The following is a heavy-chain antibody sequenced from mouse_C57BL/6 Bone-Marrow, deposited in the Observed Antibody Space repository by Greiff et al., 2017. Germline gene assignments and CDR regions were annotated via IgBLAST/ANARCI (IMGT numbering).Heavy chain of an antibody. CDR2: IDPSDSYT. J-gene: IGHJ3*01. Sequence: QVQLKQSGAELVKPGASVKLSCKASGYTFTSYWMQWVKQRPGQGLEWIGEIDPSDSYTNYNQKFKGKATLTVDTSSSTAYMQLSSLTSEDSAVYYCARQDYGISAYWGQGTLVTVSA. CDR1: GYTFTSYW. V-gene: IGHV1-50*01. CDR3: ARQDYGISAY. D-gene: IGHD1-1*01.